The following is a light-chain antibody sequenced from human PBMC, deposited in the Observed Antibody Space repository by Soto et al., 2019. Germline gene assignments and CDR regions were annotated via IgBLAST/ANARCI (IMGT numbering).Light chain of an antibody. CDR2: DAS. CDR1: QSISSR. CDR3: QQYNTYWT. V-gene: IGKV1-5*01. Sequence: DIQMTQSPSTLSASVGDRVTITCRASQSISSRLAWYQRKPGKAPNLLIYDASTLESGVPSRFSGSRSGTAFTLTISSLQADDFATYYCQQYNTYWTFCQGTKVEIK. J-gene: IGKJ1*01.